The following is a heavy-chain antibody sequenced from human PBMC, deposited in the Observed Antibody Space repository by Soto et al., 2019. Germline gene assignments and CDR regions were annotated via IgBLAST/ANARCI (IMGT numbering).Heavy chain of an antibody. CDR2: IIPILGIA. CDR1: GGTFSSYT. V-gene: IGHV1-69*08. D-gene: IGHD6-13*01. CDR3: ARDLVLAAAGTYFDY. Sequence: QVQLVQSGAEVKKPGSSVKVSCKASGGTFSSYTISWVRQAPGQGLEWMGRIIPILGIANYAQKFQGRVTITADKSTSTADMELSSLRSEDTAVYYCARDLVLAAAGTYFDYWGQGTLVTVSS. J-gene: IGHJ4*02.